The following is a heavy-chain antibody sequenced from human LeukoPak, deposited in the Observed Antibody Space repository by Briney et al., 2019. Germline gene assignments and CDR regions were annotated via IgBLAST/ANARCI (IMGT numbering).Heavy chain of an antibody. CDR2: VFPIFGTP. CDR1: GGTFSKYA. CDR3: ARDQGDDY. J-gene: IGHJ4*02. Sequence: EASVKVSCKASGGTFSKYAINWVRQAPGQGLEWMGRVFPIFGTPNYAQKFQGRVTFTADKSTSTAYMELSSLTSEDTAVYYCARDQGDDYWGQGTLVTVSS. D-gene: IGHD3-10*01. V-gene: IGHV1-69*06.